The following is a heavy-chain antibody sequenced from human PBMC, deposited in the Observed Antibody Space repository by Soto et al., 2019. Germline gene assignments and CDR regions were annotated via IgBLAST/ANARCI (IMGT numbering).Heavy chain of an antibody. CDR3: ARSGNSNGLVFDY. D-gene: IGHD5-18*01. CDR1: GSSISGYY. Sequence: SETLSLTCTVSGSSISGYYWSWLRQTPGKGLEWIAYIFYSGSTNYNPSLKSRVTISADTSRTQFSLKLTAVTAADTAVYYCARSGNSNGLVFDYWGQGTLVTVSS. CDR2: IFYSGST. V-gene: IGHV4-59*03. J-gene: IGHJ4*02.